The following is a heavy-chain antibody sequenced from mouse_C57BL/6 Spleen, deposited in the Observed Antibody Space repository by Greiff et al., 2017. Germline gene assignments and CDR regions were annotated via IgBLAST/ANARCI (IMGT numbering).Heavy chain of an antibody. CDR2: INSGGSYT. Sequence: EVQGVESGGDLVKPGGSLKLSCAASGFTFSSYGMSWVRQTPDQRLEWVATINSGGSYTYYPHNVKGRFTISRDTAKNTLYLQMSSLKSEDTAMFYCARDSSGPFDYWGQGTTLTVSS. D-gene: IGHD3-2*01. V-gene: IGHV5-6*01. CDR1: GFTFSSYG. CDR3: ARDSSGPFDY. J-gene: IGHJ2*01.